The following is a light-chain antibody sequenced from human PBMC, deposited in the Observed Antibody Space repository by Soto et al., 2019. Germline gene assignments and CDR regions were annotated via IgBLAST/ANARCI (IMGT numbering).Light chain of an antibody. Sequence: DIVLTQSPGTLSLSPGQRATLSCRASQTVTTFYLAWYQQKPGQAPRLLIYGASSRATGIPDRFSGSGSGTDFTLTISRLEPEDCAVYYCQQYGSSSGLTFGGGTEVEL. CDR1: QTVTTFY. CDR2: GAS. V-gene: IGKV3-20*01. CDR3: QQYGSSSGLT. J-gene: IGKJ4*01.